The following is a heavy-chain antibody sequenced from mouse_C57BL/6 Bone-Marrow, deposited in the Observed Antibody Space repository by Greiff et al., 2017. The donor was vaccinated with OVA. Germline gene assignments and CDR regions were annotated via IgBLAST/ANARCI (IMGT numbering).Heavy chain of an antibody. Sequence: EVQLVESGPGLVKPSQSLSLTCSVTGYSITSGYYWNWIRQFPGNKLEWMGYISYDGSNNYNQSFKNRTTITRATSKHQFFLRLNSVTTKDTATYYGAYPRENWGQGTLVTVSA. CDR1: GYSITSGYY. J-gene: IGHJ3*01. V-gene: IGHV3-6*01. CDR3: AYPREN. CDR2: ISYDGSN.